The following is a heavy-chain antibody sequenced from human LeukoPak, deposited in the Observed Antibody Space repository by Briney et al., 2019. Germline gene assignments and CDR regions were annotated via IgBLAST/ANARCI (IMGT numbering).Heavy chain of an antibody. CDR3: ARVVEQQLEYYYYCMDV. CDR2: ISAYNGNT. CDR1: GYTFTSYG. J-gene: IGHJ6*03. V-gene: IGHV1-18*01. D-gene: IGHD6-13*01. Sequence: ASVKVSCKASGYTFTSYGISWVRQAPGQGLEWMGWISAYNGNTNYAQKLQGRVTMTTDTSTSTAYMELRSLRSDDTAVYYCARVVEQQLEYYYYCMDVWGKGTTVTVSS.